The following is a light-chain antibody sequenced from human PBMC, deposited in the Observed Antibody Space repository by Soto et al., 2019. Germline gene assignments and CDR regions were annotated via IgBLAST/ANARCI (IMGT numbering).Light chain of an antibody. V-gene: IGKV3-15*01. CDR1: QRISSN. CDR2: GAS. CDR3: QHYNNWPPWT. J-gene: IGKJ1*01. Sequence: EVVMTQSPATLSVSPGERATLSCRASQRISSNLAWYQQRRGQAPRLLIYGASTRAPGIPARFSGSGSETEFTLTISSLKSEDFAVYYCQHYNNWPPWTFGQGTKVEIK.